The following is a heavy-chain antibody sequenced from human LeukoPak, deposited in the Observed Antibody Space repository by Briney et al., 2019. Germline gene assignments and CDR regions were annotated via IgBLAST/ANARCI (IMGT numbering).Heavy chain of an antibody. CDR1: GYTFTIYD. CDR3: ARWAGYYGMDV. J-gene: IGHJ6*02. Sequence: ASVTVSFTAAGYTFTIYDINWVRQAPGQGKEWMGWMNPNSGNTGYEQKFQVRVTMTRNTSISTAYMELSSLRSDDTAVYYCARWAGYYGMDVWGQGTTVTVSS. V-gene: IGHV1-8*01. CDR2: MNPNSGNT.